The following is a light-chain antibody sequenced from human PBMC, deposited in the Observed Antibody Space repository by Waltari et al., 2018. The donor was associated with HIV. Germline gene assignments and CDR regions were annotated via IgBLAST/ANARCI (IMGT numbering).Light chain of an antibody. CDR3: CSYAGRSTYVL. CDR2: EVT. CDR1: SNDVGSCNL. V-gene: IGLV2-23*02. Sequence: QSALTQPAAVSGSPAQATTIACTGTSNDVGSCNLFSWYQQHPGKAPKLLIYEVTKRPSGVSNRFSCSKSGNTASLTISGLQAEDEADYYCCSYAGRSTYVLFGVGTKLTVL. J-gene: IGLJ2*01.